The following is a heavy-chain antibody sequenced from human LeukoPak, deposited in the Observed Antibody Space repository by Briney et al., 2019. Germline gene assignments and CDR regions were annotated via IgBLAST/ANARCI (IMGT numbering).Heavy chain of an antibody. CDR3: VRDSVDTAMFGFSDY. CDR2: IKQDGSER. Sequence: PGGSLRLSCVASGFTFSSYWMSWVGRAPGKGLEWVANIKQDGSERYYVDSVKGRFTISRDNAKNSLYLQMNSLGAEDTAVYYCVRDSVDTAMFGFSDYWGQGTLVTVSS. D-gene: IGHD5-18*01. V-gene: IGHV3-7*01. J-gene: IGHJ4*02. CDR1: GFTFSSYW.